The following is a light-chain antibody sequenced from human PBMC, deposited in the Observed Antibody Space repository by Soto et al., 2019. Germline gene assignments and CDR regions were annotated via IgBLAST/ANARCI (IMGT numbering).Light chain of an antibody. Sequence: VIWMTQSPSLLSASTGDRVTISCRMSQGISSYLAWYQQKPGKAPKLLIYAASTLHSGVPSRFSGSGSVTEFTLTIRSLQPEDFATYYCQQLNSYPMYTFGQGTKVDIK. CDR1: QGISSY. J-gene: IGKJ2*01. V-gene: IGKV1D-8*03. CDR3: QQLNSYPMYT. CDR2: AAS.